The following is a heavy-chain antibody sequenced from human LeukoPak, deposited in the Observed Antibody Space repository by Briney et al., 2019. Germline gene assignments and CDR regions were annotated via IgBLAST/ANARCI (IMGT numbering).Heavy chain of an antibody. D-gene: IGHD4-17*01. V-gene: IGHV3-33*01. CDR3: ARGTDDYGDYYYGMDV. CDR1: GFTFSSFG. CDR2: IWYDGSNK. J-gene: IGHJ6*02. Sequence: PGGSLRLSCAASGFTFSSFGMHWVRQAPGKGLEWVAVIWYDGSNKYYADSVKGRFTISRDNAKNSLYLQMNSLRAEDTAVYYCARGTDDYGDYYYGMDVWGQGTTVTVSS.